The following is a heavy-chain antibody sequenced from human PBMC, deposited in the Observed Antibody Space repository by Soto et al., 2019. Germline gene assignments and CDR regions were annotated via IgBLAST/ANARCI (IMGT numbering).Heavy chain of an antibody. Sequence: ASVKVSCKASGYTFTTYTIHWVRQAPGQRLEWMGRINAGNGNTKYSQKFQGRVTITRDTSASTAYMELSSLRSEDTAVYYCAREDGYYYYMDVWGKGTAVTVSS. CDR3: AREDGYYYYMDV. CDR2: INAGNGNT. V-gene: IGHV1-3*01. J-gene: IGHJ6*03. CDR1: GYTFTTYT.